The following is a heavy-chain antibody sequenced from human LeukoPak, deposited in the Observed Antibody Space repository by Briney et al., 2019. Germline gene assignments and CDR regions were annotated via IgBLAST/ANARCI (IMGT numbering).Heavy chain of an antibody. V-gene: IGHV3-23*01. J-gene: IGHJ3*02. D-gene: IGHD2-21*02. CDR2: ISGSGGST. Sequence: GGLRLSSAASGFTFTSDAISWVRQAPGEGRGWVSAISGSGGSTYYADSVKGRFTISSDNYKNTLYLKMNSMRAEDTAVYYCAKVRAVTAFDAFDIWGQGTLVTVSS. CDR1: GFTFTSDA. CDR3: AKVRAVTAFDAFDI.